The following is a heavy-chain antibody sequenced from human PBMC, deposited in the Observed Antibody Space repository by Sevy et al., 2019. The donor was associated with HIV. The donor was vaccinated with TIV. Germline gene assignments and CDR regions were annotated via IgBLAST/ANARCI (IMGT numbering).Heavy chain of an antibody. D-gene: IGHD4-17*01. CDR2: IGGSGGST. Sequence: GGSLRLSCAASGFTFSSYAMSWVRQAPGKGLEWVSAIGGSGGSTYYADSVKGRFTISRDNSKNTLYLQMNSLRAEDTAVYYCGNDYGDLPNWFDPWGQGTLVTVSS. J-gene: IGHJ5*02. V-gene: IGHV3-23*01. CDR1: GFTFSSYA. CDR3: GNDYGDLPNWFDP.